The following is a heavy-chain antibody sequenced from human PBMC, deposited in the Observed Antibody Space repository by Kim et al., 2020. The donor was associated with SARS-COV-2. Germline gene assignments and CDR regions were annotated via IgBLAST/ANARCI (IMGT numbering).Heavy chain of an antibody. CDR3: ARLFSGAWAPTAYSFDY. Sequence: SETLSLTCTVSGGSISSSSYYWGWIRQPPGKGLEWIGSIYYSGSTYYNPSLKSRVTISVDTSKNQFSLKLSSVTAADTAVYYCARLFSGAWAPTAYSFDYWGQGTLVTVSS. CDR1: GGSISSSSYY. CDR2: IYYSGST. D-gene: IGHD1-26*01. J-gene: IGHJ4*02. V-gene: IGHV4-39*01.